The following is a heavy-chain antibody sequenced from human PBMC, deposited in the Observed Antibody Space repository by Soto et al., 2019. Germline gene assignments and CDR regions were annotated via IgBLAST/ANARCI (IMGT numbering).Heavy chain of an antibody. D-gene: IGHD6-13*01. CDR1: GGSFSGYY. V-gene: IGHV4-34*01. CDR2: INHSGST. Sequence: QVQLQQWGAGLLKPSETLSLTCAVYGGSFSGYYWSWIRQPPGKGLEWIGEINHSGSTNYNPSLKSRVTISVDTSKNQFSLKLSSVTAADTAVYYCARGANSSSWLFDYWGQGTLVTVSS. CDR3: ARGANSSSWLFDY. J-gene: IGHJ4*02.